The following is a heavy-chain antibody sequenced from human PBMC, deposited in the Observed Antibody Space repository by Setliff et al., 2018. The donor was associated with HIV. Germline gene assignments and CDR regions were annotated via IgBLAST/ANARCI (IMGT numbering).Heavy chain of an antibody. J-gene: IGHJ4*01. CDR2: INPSGGST. CDR3: ARQVGEGKWYLDS. CDR1: GYTFTSYY. V-gene: IGHV1-46*01. Sequence: ASVKVSCKASGYTFTSYYIHWVRQAPGQGLEWMGRINPSGGSTSYAQKFQGRVTMTRDTSENLFSLKLSGVTAADTAIYYCARQVGEGKWYLDSWGHGTLVTVSS. D-gene: IGHD1-26*01.